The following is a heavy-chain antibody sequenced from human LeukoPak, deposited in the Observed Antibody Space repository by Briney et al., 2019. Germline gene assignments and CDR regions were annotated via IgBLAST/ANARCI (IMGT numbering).Heavy chain of an antibody. Sequence: SETLSLTSTVSGGSISSYYWSWIRQPPGKGLEWIGYIYTSGSTNYNPSLKSRVTISVDTSKNQFSLKLSSVTAADTAVYYCARHVYSGGYDVTEKYMDVWGKGTTVTVSS. J-gene: IGHJ6*03. V-gene: IGHV4-4*09. D-gene: IGHD3-10*02. CDR3: ARHVYSGGYDVTEKYMDV. CDR2: IYTSGST. CDR1: GGSISSYY.